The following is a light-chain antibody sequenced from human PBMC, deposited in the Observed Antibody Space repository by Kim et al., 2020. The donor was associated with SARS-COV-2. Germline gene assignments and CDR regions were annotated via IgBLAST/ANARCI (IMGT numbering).Light chain of an antibody. CDR2: WAS. CDR3: QQYYSTPPS. Sequence: RATLSCKSSQTVLYNSNNKNYLAWYQQKPGQDPKLLIYWASIRESGVSDRFSGSGSETDFTLTISSLQAEDVAVYYCQQYYSTPPSFGQGTKLEI. CDR1: QTVLYNSNNKNY. J-gene: IGKJ2*03. V-gene: IGKV4-1*01.